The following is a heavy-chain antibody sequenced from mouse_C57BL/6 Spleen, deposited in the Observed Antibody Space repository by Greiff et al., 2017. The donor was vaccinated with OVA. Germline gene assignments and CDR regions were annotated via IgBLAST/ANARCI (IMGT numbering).Heavy chain of an antibody. CDR2: IYPGSGST. J-gene: IGHJ2*01. CDR3: ARGSDSYFDY. Sequence: QVHVKQPGAELVKPGASVKMSCKASGYTFTSYWITWVKQRPGQGLEWIGDIYPGSGSTNYNEKFKSKATLTVDTSSSTAYMQLSSLTSEDSAVYYCARGSDSYFDYWGQGTTLTVSS. V-gene: IGHV1-55*01. CDR1: GYTFTSYW.